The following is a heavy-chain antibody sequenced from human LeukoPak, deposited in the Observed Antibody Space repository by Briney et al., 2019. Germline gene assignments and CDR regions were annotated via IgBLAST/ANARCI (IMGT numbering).Heavy chain of an antibody. V-gene: IGHV3-21*01. Sequence: GGSLRLSCAASGFTFSSHTMNWVRQAPGKGLEWLSALGGEQSGSWTKSADSVKGRFTISRDNAKNSLYLQMNSLRAEDTAVYYCARDDYGEDVWGQGTTVTVSS. CDR2: LGGEQSGSWT. CDR1: GFTFSSHT. CDR3: ARDDYGEDV. J-gene: IGHJ6*02.